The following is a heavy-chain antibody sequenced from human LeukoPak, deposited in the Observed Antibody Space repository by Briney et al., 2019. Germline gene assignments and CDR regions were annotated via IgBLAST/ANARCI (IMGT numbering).Heavy chain of an antibody. CDR3: ARDLSPVVRASPMGY. D-gene: IGHD3-10*01. J-gene: IGHJ4*02. Sequence: ETLSLTCTVSGGSISGYYWSWVRQAPGKGLEWVSTIGGGGESTYYADSVKGRFTISRDNSKNTLYLQMNSLRAEDTAVYYCARDLSPVVRASPMGYWGQGTPVTVSS. V-gene: IGHV3-23*01. CDR2: IGGGGEST. CDR1: GGSISGYY.